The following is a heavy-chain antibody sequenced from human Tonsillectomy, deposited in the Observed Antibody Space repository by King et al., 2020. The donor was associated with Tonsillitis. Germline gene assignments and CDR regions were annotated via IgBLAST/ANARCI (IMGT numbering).Heavy chain of an antibody. D-gene: IGHD4-23*01. J-gene: IGHJ4*02. V-gene: IGHV4-31*03. CDR2: IYYSGST. CDR3: ARLTTVDLWAFDY. Sequence: VPLQESGPGLVKPSQTLSLTCTVSGGSISSGGYYWSWIRQHPGKGLEWIGYIYYSGSTYYNPSLRSRVTMSIDTSKNQFSLKLSSVTAADTAVYSCARLTTVDLWAFDYWGQGTLVTVSS. CDR1: GGSISSGGYY.